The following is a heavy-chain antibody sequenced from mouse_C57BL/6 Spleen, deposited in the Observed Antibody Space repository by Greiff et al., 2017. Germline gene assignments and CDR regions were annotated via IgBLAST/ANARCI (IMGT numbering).Heavy chain of an antibody. CDR3: ARTGATVEATDY. CDR2: IDPSDSYT. J-gene: IGHJ2*01. CDR1: GYTFTSYW. D-gene: IGHD1-1*01. V-gene: IGHV1-50*01. Sequence: VQLQQSGAELVKPGASVKLSCKASGYTFTSYWMQWVKQRPGQGLEWIGEIDPSDSYTNYNQKFKGKATLTVDTSSSTAYMQLSSLTSEDSAVYYCARTGATVEATDYWGQGTTLTVSS.